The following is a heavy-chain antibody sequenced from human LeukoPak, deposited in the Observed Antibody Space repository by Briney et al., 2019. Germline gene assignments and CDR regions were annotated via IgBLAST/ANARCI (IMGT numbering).Heavy chain of an antibody. CDR2: INTDGSST. D-gene: IGHD3-3*01. CDR3: ARDLVPQADRFLVPFDP. CDR1: GFTVSSNY. V-gene: IGHV3-74*01. J-gene: IGHJ5*02. Sequence: GGSLRLSCAASGFTVSSNYMSWVRQAPGKGLVWVSRINTDGSSTSYADSVKGRFTISRNNAKNTLYLQMNSLTAEDTAVFYCARDLVPQADRFLVPFDPWGQGTLATVSS.